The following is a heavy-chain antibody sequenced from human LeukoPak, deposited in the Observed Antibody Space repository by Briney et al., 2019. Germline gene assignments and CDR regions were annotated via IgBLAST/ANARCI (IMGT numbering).Heavy chain of an antibody. CDR1: GFTFDDYA. J-gene: IGHJ4*02. D-gene: IGHD3-16*02. CDR2: ISWNSGSI. CDR3: AKGVEDYVWGSYPN. V-gene: IGHV3-9*01. Sequence: GGSLRLSCAASGFTFDDYAMHWVRQAPGKGLEWVSGISWNSGSIGYADSVKGRFTISRDNAKNSLYPQMNSLRAEDTALYYCAKGVEDYVWGSYPNWGQGTLVTVSS.